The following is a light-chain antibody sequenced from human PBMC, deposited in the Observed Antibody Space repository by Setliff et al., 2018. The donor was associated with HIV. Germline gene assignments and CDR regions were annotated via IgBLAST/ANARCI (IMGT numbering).Light chain of an antibody. CDR2: EVS. V-gene: IGLV2-14*01. CDR3: SSYTGSSTLGV. J-gene: IGLJ1*01. Sequence: QSVLAQPASVSGSPGQSIIISCTGTSGDVGAYTYVSWYQHHAGEVPKLILYEVSHRPSGVSNRFSGSKSGNTASLTISGLQPEDEADYYCSSYTGSSTLGVFGTGTRSPS. CDR1: SGDVGAYTY.